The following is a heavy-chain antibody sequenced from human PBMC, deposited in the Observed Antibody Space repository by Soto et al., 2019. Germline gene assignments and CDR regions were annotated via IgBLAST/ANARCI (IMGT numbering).Heavy chain of an antibody. V-gene: IGHV4-30-4*08. D-gene: IGHD4-17*01. CDR2: IYYSGST. Sequence: QVQLQESGPGLVTPSQTLSLTCSVSGGSINNDDYYWTWIRQPPGKGLAWIGHIYYSGSTYYNPSLKSRLTLSLDTSQHQFSLHLTSVIAADSASYFCARETTVTSSFVYYGWTSGAKGPRSTSP. CDR3: ARETTVTSSFVYYGWTS. J-gene: IGHJ6*02. CDR1: GGSINNDDYY.